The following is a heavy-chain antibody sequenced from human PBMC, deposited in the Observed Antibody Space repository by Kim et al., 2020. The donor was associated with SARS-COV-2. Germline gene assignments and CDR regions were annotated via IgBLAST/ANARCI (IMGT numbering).Heavy chain of an antibody. CDR1: GFTFSSYT. Sequence: GGSLRLSCAASGFTFSSYTMHWVRQAPGKGLEWVAVISYDIYTKYYADSVKGRFTISRDNSKNTLHLQMSSLRAEDTAVYYCASGYCSGGSCYPGGYWGQGTLVTVSS. CDR3: ASGYCSGGSCYPGGY. D-gene: IGHD2-15*01. J-gene: IGHJ4*02. V-gene: IGHV3-30*04. CDR2: ISYDIYTK.